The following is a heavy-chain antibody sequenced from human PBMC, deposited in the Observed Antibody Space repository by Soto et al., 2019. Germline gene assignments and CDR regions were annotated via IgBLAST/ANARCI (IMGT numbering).Heavy chain of an antibody. CDR3: VYGYCSSTSCYRIGP. D-gene: IGHD2-2*02. CDR2: ISSNGGST. CDR1: GFTFSSYA. J-gene: IGHJ5*02. V-gene: IGHV3-64D*06. Sequence: PWGCLRLSCSASGFTFSSYAMHWARQAPGKGLEYVSAISSNGGSTYYADSVKGRFTISRDNSKNTLYLQMSSLRAEDTAVYYCVYGYCSSTSCYRIGPWGHGTLVTVFS.